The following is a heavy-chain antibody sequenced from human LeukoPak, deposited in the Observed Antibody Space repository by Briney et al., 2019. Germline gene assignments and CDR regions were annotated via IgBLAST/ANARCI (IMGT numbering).Heavy chain of an antibody. CDR3: ARERIAGASGYFDY. V-gene: IGHV1-69*04. CDR1: GCTFSSYA. CDR2: IIPILGIA. Sequence: SVKVSCKASGCTFSSYAISWVRQAPGQGLEWMGRIIPILGIANYAQKFQGRVTITADKSTSTAYMELSSLRSEDTAVYYCARERIAGASGYFDYWGQGTLVTVSS. J-gene: IGHJ4*02. D-gene: IGHD1-26*01.